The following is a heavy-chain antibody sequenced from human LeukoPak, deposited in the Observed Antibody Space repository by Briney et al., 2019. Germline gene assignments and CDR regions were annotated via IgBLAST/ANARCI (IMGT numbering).Heavy chain of an antibody. CDR2: ISFSSTHI. D-gene: IGHD3-16*01. CDR1: GFIFSNYG. Sequence: GGSLRLSCAASGFIFSNYGMSWVRRAPGKGLEWVSSISFSSTHIYYADSIQGRFTISRDNAENSLYLQMNSLRAEDTAVYYCAKTGDGYGYDSDHWGQGTLVTVSS. CDR3: AKTGDGYGYDSDH. J-gene: IGHJ4*02. V-gene: IGHV3-21*06.